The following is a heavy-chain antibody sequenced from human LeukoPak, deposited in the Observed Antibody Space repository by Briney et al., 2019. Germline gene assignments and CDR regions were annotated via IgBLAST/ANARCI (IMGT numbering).Heavy chain of an antibody. Sequence: GGSLRLSCAASGFTFSSYEMNWVRQAPGKGLEWVSYISSSGSTIYYAASVKGRFTISRDNARNSLYLQMNSLRAEDTAVYYCASSEEYCSGGSCLSGPLDYWGQGTLVTVSS. CDR3: ASSEEYCSGGSCLSGPLDY. J-gene: IGHJ4*02. CDR2: ISSSGSTI. D-gene: IGHD2-15*01. CDR1: GFTFSSYE. V-gene: IGHV3-48*03.